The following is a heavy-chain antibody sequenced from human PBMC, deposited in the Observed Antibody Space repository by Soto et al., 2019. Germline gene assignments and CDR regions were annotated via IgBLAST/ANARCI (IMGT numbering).Heavy chain of an antibody. V-gene: IGHV4-39*01. CDR2: IYYSGST. Sequence: QLQLQESGPGLVKPSETLSLTCTVSGGSISSSSYYWGWIRQPPGKGLEWIGSIYYSGSTYYNPSLKSRVTISVDTSKNQFSLKLSSVTAADTAVYYCARQLVVTVVHRGPLWTWFDPWGQGTLVTVSS. D-gene: IGHD2-15*01. J-gene: IGHJ5*02. CDR3: ARQLVVTVVHRGPLWTWFDP. CDR1: GGSISSSSYY.